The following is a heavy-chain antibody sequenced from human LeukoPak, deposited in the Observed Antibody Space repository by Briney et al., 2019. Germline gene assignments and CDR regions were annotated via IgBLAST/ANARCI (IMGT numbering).Heavy chain of an antibody. Sequence: GGSLRLSCAASGFTFSSYAMSWVRQAPGKGLEWVSAISGSGGSTYHADSVKGRFTISRDNSKNTLYLQMNSLRAEDTAVYYCAKQPLPYSSGWYGIDYWGQGTLVTVSS. J-gene: IGHJ4*02. CDR1: GFTFSSYA. CDR3: AKQPLPYSSGWYGIDY. V-gene: IGHV3-23*01. D-gene: IGHD6-19*01. CDR2: ISGSGGST.